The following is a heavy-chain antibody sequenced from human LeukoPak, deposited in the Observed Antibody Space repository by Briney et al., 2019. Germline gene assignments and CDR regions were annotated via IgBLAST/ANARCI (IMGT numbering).Heavy chain of an antibody. CDR3: ARHGAASLYSYGLDV. CDR1: GFTFSSYS. CDR2: ISSSSRTI. V-gene: IGHV3-48*02. Sequence: PGGSLTLSCAASGFTFSSYSINWVRQAPGKGLEWVSYISSSSRTIYYPDSVKGRFTTSRDNAKNSLFLQMNSLRDEDTAVYYCARHGAASLYSYGLDVWGQGTTVTVSS. D-gene: IGHD6-25*01. J-gene: IGHJ6*02.